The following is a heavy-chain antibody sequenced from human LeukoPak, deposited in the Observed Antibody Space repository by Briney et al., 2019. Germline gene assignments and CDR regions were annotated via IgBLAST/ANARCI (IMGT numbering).Heavy chain of an antibody. CDR2: IIPIFGTA. J-gene: IGHJ4*02. Sequence: SVKVSCKASGGTFSSYAISWVRQAPGQGLEWMGGIIPIFGTANYAQKFQGRVTITADESTSTAYMELSSLRSEDTAVYYCARYCSSTSCYDYFDYWGQGTLVTVSS. D-gene: IGHD2-2*01. CDR1: GGTFSSYA. CDR3: ARYCSSTSCYDYFDY. V-gene: IGHV1-69*13.